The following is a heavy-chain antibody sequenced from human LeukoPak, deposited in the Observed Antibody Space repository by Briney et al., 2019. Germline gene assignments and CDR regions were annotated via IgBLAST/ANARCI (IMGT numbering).Heavy chain of an antibody. V-gene: IGHV1-69*13. CDR2: IIPIFGTA. Sequence: ASVKVSCKAPGGTFSSYAISWVRQAPGQGLEWMGGIIPIFGTANYAQKFQGRVTITADESTSTAYMELSSLRSEDTAVYYCAREPVGFSNLGDGYYWGQGTLVTVSS. CDR1: GGTFSSYA. J-gene: IGHJ4*02. D-gene: IGHD4-11*01. CDR3: AREPVGFSNLGDGYY.